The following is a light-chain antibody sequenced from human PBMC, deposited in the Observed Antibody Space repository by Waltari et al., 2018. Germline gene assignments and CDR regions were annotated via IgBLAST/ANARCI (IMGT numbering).Light chain of an antibody. V-gene: IGKV1-39*01. J-gene: IGKJ1*01. CDR1: HNVATF. Sequence: IQMTQYPSSMSASVGDRVTITCRASHNVATFLSGYQQQSGKSPILLIYAASTLQSGGPSRFSGSGSGPDFSLTITGLQPEDFATYYCLQNSTAPWAFGQGTKVEI. CDR3: LQNSTAPWA. CDR2: AAS.